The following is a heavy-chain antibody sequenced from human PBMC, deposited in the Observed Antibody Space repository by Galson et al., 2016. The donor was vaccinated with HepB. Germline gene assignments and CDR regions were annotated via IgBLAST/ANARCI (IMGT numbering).Heavy chain of an antibody. CDR2: INHRGNT. Sequence: SETLSLTCAVYGGSFSDYLWTWIRQPPGKGLEWIAEINHRGNTNYKPSLKSRVTISVDTFKNHFSLKLNSVTAADTAVYYCASLVGFCSGGSCRSPWGQGTMGTVSS. V-gene: IGHV4-34*01. CDR3: ASLVGFCSGGSCRSP. J-gene: IGHJ3*01. CDR1: GGSFSDYL. D-gene: IGHD2-15*01.